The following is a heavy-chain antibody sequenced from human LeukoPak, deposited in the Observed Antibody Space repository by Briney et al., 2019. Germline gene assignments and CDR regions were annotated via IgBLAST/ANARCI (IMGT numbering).Heavy chain of an antibody. D-gene: IGHD4-17*01. CDR2: VNHSGYT. J-gene: IGHJ4*02. V-gene: IGHV4-34*01. Sequence: SETLSLTCGVSGTSFTSYYWSWIRQTPGKGLEWIGEVNHSGYTNKNPSLKSRVTISVDTSKNQFSLMMTSVTAADTAVYFCARMTTAHDYWGQGILVTVSS. CDR1: GTSFTSYY. CDR3: ARMTTAHDY.